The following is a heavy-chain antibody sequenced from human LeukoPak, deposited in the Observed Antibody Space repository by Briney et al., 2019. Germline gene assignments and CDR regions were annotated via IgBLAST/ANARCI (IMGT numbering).Heavy chain of an antibody. CDR3: VREYCSGGSCSDAFDI. CDR2: ISGSGGNT. D-gene: IGHD2-15*01. V-gene: IGHV3-23*01. CDR1: GFTFTSYY. Sequence: GGSLRLSCAASGFTFTSYYMSWVRQAPGKGLEWVSSISGSGGNTYYTDSVKGRFTISRDNSKNTLYLQMNSLRAEDTAVYYCVREYCSGGSCSDAFDIWGQGTMVTVSS. J-gene: IGHJ3*02.